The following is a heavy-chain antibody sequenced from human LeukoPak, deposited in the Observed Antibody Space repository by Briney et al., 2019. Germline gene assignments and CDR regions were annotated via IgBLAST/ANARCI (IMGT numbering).Heavy chain of an antibody. D-gene: IGHD3-10*01. CDR1: GFTFSSYW. CDR3: ARGVLWFGELTPFDY. V-gene: IGHV3-74*01. CDR2: INSDGSST. J-gene: IGHJ4*02. Sequence: GGSLRLSCAASGFTFSSYWMHWVRQAPGKGLVWVSRINSDGSSTSYADSVKGRFTISRDNAKNTLYLQMNSLRAEDTAVYYCARGVLWFGELTPFDYWGQGTLVTVSS.